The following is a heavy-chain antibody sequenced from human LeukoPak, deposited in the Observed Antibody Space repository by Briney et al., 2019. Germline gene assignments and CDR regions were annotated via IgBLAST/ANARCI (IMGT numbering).Heavy chain of an antibody. CDR3: ARDLFSGSSNWFDP. Sequence: EASVKVSCKASGGTFSSYAISWVRQAPGQGLEWMGRIIPILGIANYAQKFQGRVTITADKSTSTAYMELSSLRSEDTAVYYCARDLFSGSSNWFDPWGQGTLVTVSS. CDR1: GGTFSSYA. D-gene: IGHD1-26*01. V-gene: IGHV1-69*04. CDR2: IIPILGIA. J-gene: IGHJ5*02.